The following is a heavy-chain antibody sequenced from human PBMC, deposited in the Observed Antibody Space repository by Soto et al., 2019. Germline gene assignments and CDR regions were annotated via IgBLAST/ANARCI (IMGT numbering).Heavy chain of an antibody. J-gene: IGHJ4*02. Sequence: SVKVSCKASGGTFSSYAISWVRQAPGQGLEWMGGIIPIFGTANYAQKFQGRVTITADESTSTAYMELSSLRSEDTAVYYCAGGGYYYDSSGYSPRYHFDYWGQGTPVTVSS. V-gene: IGHV1-69*13. CDR3: AGGGYYYDSSGYSPRYHFDY. D-gene: IGHD3-22*01. CDR2: IIPIFGTA. CDR1: GGTFSSYA.